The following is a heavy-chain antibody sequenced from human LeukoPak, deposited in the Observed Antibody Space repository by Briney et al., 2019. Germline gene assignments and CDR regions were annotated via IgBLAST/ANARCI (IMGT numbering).Heavy chain of an antibody. CDR3: ARRLTDSSGYYPYYYYGMDV. CDR2: ISAYNGNT. Sequence: EASVQVSCNASGYTFTDYGINWVRQAPGQGLEWMGWISAYNGNTNYAQRLQGRVTMTIDTSTKTAYMELRSLRSDDTAVYYCARRLTDSSGYYPYYYYGMDVWGQGTTVTVSS. V-gene: IGHV1-18*01. J-gene: IGHJ6*02. CDR1: GYTFTDYG. D-gene: IGHD3-22*01.